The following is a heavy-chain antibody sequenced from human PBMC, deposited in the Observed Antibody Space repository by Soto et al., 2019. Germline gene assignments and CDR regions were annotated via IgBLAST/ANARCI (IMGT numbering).Heavy chain of an antibody. D-gene: IGHD5-12*01. CDR1: GGSISGGRYY. V-gene: IGHV4-31*03. CDR3: ARGHVDEVYYYGMDV. CDR2: INHSGST. J-gene: IGHJ6*02. Sequence: SETLSLTCNVSGGSISGGRYYWSWIRQHPGKGLAWIGDINHSGSTNYNPSLKSRVTISVDTSKNQFSLKLSSVTAADTAVYYCARGHVDEVYYYGMDVWGQGTTVTVSS.